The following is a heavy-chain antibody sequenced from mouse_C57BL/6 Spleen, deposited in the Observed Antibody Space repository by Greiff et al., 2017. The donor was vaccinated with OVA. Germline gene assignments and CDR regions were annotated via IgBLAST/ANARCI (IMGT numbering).Heavy chain of an antibody. D-gene: IGHD2-3*01. Sequence: QVHVKQPGAELVRPGSSVKLSCKASGYTFTSYWMHWVKQRPIQGLEWIGNIDPSDSETHYNQKFKDKATLTVDKSSSTAYMQLSSLTSEDSAVYYCARSADGYYFDYWGQGTTLTVSS. CDR2: IDPSDSET. CDR3: ARSADGYYFDY. V-gene: IGHV1-52*01. J-gene: IGHJ2*01. CDR1: GYTFTSYW.